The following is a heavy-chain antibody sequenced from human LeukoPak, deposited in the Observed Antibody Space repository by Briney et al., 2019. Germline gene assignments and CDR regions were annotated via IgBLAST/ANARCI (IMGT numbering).Heavy chain of an antibody. V-gene: IGHV4-34*01. CDR1: GGSFSGYY. D-gene: IGHD6-19*01. Sequence: PSETLSLTCAVYGGSFSGYYCSWIRQPPGKGLGWVGEINHSGSTNYNPSLKSRVTISVDTSKNQFSLKLSSVTAADTAVYYCARGHRSGWYRYYFDYWGQGTLVTVSS. CDR3: ARGHRSGWYRYYFDY. CDR2: INHSGST. J-gene: IGHJ4*02.